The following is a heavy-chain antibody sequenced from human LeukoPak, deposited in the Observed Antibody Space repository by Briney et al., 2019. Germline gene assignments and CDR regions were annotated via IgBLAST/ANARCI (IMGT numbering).Heavy chain of an antibody. D-gene: IGHD6-13*01. Sequence: SVKVSCKASGGTFSSYAISWVRQAPGQGLEWMGRIFPILGIANYAQKFRGRVTITADKSTSTAYMELSSLRSEDTAVYYCARAAGTPPYWYFDLWGRGTLVTVSS. V-gene: IGHV1-69*04. J-gene: IGHJ2*01. CDR3: ARAAGTPPYWYFDL. CDR2: IFPILGIA. CDR1: GGTFSSYA.